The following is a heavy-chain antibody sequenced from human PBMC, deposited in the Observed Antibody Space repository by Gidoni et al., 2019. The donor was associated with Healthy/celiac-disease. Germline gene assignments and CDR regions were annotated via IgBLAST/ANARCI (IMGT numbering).Heavy chain of an antibody. D-gene: IGHD1-26*01. V-gene: IGHV5-51*01. CDR1: GYSFTSYW. Sequence: EVQLVQSGAEVKKPGESLKISCKGSGYSFTSYWIGWVRQMPGKGLEWMGIIYPGDSDTRYSPSFQGQVTISADKSISTAYLQWSSLKASDTAMYYCARLPSDGSYYVYWFDPWGQGTLVTVSS. CDR3: ARLPSDGSYYVYWFDP. J-gene: IGHJ5*02. CDR2: IYPGDSDT.